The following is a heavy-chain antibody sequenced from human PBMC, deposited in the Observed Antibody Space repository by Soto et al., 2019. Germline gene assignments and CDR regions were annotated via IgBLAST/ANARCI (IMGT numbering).Heavy chain of an antibody. CDR2: IIPIFGTA. CDR1: GGTFSSYA. Sequence: SVKVSCKASGGTFSSYAISWVRQAPGQGLEWMGEIIPIFGTANYAQKFQGRVTITADESTSTAYMELSSLRSEDTAVYYCARVATGTTNWFDPWGQGXLVTVYS. CDR3: ARVATGTTNWFDP. D-gene: IGHD1-1*01. V-gene: IGHV1-69*13. J-gene: IGHJ5*02.